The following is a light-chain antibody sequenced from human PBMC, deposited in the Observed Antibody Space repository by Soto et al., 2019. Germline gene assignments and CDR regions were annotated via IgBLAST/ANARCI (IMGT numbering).Light chain of an antibody. V-gene: IGLV2-14*01. CDR3: SSYTSSSSYV. J-gene: IGLJ1*01. Sequence: QSVLTQPASVSGSPGQSIDSSCTGTSTDVGGYKYVSWYQQHPGKAPTLLIYDVSNRPSGVSDRFSGSKSGNTASLTISGLQSEDEADSYCSSYTSSSSYVFGTGTKVTV. CDR2: DVS. CDR1: STDVGGYKY.